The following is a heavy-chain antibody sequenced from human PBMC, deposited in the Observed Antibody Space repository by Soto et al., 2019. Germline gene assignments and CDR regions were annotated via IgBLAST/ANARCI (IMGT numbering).Heavy chain of an antibody. CDR1: GFTFSSYG. V-gene: IGHV3-53*01. Sequence: PGGSLRLSCAASGFTFSSYGMHWVRQAPGKGLEWVAVIYSGGSTYYADSVKGRFTISRDNSKNTLYLQMNSLRAEDTAVYYCAREVSGTSFDYWGQGTLVTVSS. CDR3: AREVSGTSFDY. J-gene: IGHJ4*02. D-gene: IGHD1-7*01. CDR2: IYSGGST.